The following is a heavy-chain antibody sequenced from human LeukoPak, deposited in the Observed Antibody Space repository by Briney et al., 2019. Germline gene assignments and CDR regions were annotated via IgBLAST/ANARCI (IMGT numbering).Heavy chain of an antibody. CDR1: RFTFSDFY. CDR3: ARHARVAGFDY. CDR2: ISNSGTTI. J-gene: IGHJ4*02. D-gene: IGHD6-19*01. Sequence: GGSLRLSCAAFRFTFSDFYMSWIRQAPGKGLEWISYISNSGTTIYYADSVKGRFTISRDNAKNSLYLQMNSLRAEDTAVYYCARHARVAGFDYWGLGTLVTVSS. V-gene: IGHV3-11*04.